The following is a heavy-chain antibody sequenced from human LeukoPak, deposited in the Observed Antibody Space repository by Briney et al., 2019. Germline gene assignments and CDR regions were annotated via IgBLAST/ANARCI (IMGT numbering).Heavy chain of an antibody. CDR3: ARDKGLTATDYYYMDV. D-gene: IGHD1-14*01. J-gene: IGHJ6*03. CDR2: INPSGGST. CDR1: GYTFTRCY. V-gene: IGHV1-46*01. Sequence: ASVKFSCKASGYTFTRCYMHWVRQAPGQGLEWMGIINPSGGSTSYAQKLQGRVTMTRDTSTSTVYMELSSLRSEDTAVYYCARDKGLTATDYYYMDVWGKGTTVTVSS.